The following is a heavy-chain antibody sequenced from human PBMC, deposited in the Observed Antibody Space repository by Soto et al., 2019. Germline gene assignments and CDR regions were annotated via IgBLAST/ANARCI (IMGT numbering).Heavy chain of an antibody. D-gene: IGHD2-15*01. Sequence: ASVKVSYKASGYTFTGYYIHWVRQAPGQGLEWMGWINPNSGGTNYAQKFQGWVTMTRDTSISTAYMELSRLRSDDTAVYYCARGYCSGGSCYPTWKGYYYGMDVWG. V-gene: IGHV1-2*04. J-gene: IGHJ6*02. CDR3: ARGYCSGGSCYPTWKGYYYGMDV. CDR1: GYTFTGYY. CDR2: INPNSGGT.